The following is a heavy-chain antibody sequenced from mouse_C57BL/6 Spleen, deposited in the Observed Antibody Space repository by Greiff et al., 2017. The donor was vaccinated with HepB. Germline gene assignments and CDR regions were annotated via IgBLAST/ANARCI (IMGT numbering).Heavy chain of an antibody. Sequence: QVQLQQPGAELVMPGASVKLSCKASGYTFTSYWMHWVKQRPGQGLEWIGEIDPSDSYTNYNQKFKGKATLTVDTSSSTAYMQLSSLTSEDSAVYYCARSPITTVVASFDYWGQGTTLTVSS. J-gene: IGHJ2*01. CDR2: IDPSDSYT. D-gene: IGHD1-1*01. CDR1: GYTFTSYW. V-gene: IGHV1-69*01. CDR3: ARSPITTVVASFDY.